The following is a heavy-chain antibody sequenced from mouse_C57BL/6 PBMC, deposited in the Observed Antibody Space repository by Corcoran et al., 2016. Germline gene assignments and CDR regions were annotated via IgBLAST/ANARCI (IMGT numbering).Heavy chain of an antibody. CDR1: GYSITRGYY. V-gene: IGHV3-6*01. Sequence: DVQLQESGPGLVKPSQSLSLTCSVTGYSITRGYYGNWIRQFPGNKLEWMGYISYDGSNNYNPSLKNRISITRDTSKNQFFLKLNSVTTEDTATYYCARGMLLSYYFDYWGQGTTLTVSS. J-gene: IGHJ2*01. CDR3: ARGMLLSYYFDY. D-gene: IGHD2-12*01. CDR2: ISYDGSN.